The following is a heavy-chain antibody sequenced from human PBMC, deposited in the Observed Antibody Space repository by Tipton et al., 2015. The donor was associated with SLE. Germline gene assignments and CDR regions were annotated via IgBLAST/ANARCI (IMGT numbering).Heavy chain of an antibody. J-gene: IGHJ5*02. CDR2: IYHSGST. CDR1: GGSISSGGYS. CDR3: ARVRFNGNWEQGNRWFDP. D-gene: IGHD1-1*01. V-gene: IGHV4-30-2*01. Sequence: TLSLTCAVSGGSISSGGYSWSWIRQPPGKGLEWIGYIYHSGSTYYNPSLKSRVTISVDRSKNQFSLKLSSVTAADTAVYYCARVRFNGNWEQGNRWFDPWSQGTLVTVSS.